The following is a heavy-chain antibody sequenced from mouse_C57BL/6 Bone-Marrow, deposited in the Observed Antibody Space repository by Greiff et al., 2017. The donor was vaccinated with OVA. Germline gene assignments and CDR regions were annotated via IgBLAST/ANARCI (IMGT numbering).Heavy chain of an antibody. D-gene: IGHD1-1*01. V-gene: IGHV1-64*01. CDR1: GYTFTSYW. CDR2: IHPNSGST. J-gene: IGHJ3*01. CDR3: ARRNYGSAWFAY. Sequence: VKLQQPGAELVKPGASVKLSCKASGYTFTSYWMHWVKQRPGQGLEWIGMIHPNSGSTNYNEKFKSKATLTVDKSSSTAYMQLSSLTSEDSAVYYCARRNYGSAWFAYWGQGTLVTVSA.